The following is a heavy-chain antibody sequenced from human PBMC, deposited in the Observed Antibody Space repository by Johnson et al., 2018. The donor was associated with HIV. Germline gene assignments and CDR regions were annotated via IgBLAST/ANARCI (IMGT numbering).Heavy chain of an antibody. Sequence: HVQLVESGGGVVQPGRSLRLSCAASGFTFSSYGMHWVRQAPGKGLEWVAVIWYDGSNKYYAESVKGRFTISRDNSKNTLYLQMNSLRAEDTAVYYCAKDFGYPRPRDAFYIWGQGTMVTVSS. CDR2: IWYDGSNK. V-gene: IGHV3-33*06. J-gene: IGHJ3*02. CDR3: AKDFGYPRPRDAFYI. CDR1: GFTFSSYG. D-gene: IGHD5-12*01.